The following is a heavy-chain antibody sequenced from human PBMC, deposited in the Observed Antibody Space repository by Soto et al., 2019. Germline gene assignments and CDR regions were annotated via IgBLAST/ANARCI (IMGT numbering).Heavy chain of an antibody. D-gene: IGHD2-2*01. CDR3: ARGGCSSTCCHQYYYYYMDV. CDR1: GYTLTSYD. Sequence: QVQLVQSGAEVKKPGASVKISCKASGYTLTSYDINWVRQATGQGLEWMGWMNPNSGNTGYAQKFQGRVTMTRNTSISTAYMELSSLRSEDTAVYYCARGGCSSTCCHQYYYYYMDVWGKGTTVTVSS. CDR2: MNPNSGNT. J-gene: IGHJ6*03. V-gene: IGHV1-8*01.